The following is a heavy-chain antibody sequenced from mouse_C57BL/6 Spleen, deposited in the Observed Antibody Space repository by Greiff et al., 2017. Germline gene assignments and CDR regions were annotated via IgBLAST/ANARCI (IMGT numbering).Heavy chain of an antibody. Sequence: VQLQQSGAELVRPWASVKLSCTASGFNIKDDYMHWVKQRPEQGLEWIGWIDPENGDTEYASKFQGKATITADTSSNTAYLQLSSLTSEDTAVYYCTTYGRFAYWGQGTLVTVSA. CDR3: TTYGRFAY. CDR2: IDPENGDT. V-gene: IGHV14-4*01. CDR1: GFNIKDDY. D-gene: IGHD1-2*01. J-gene: IGHJ3*01.